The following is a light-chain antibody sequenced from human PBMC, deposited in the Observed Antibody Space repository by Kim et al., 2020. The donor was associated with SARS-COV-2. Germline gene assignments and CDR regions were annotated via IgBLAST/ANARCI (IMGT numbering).Light chain of an antibody. Sequence: DIVMTQSPLSLSVTPGQPVSISCESSQSLLHTGGKSYLYWYLHTPGQSPQALIYQVSRRLSGVPDRFSGSGSGTHFTLRMSRLEAEDFGVYYCMQGLHLLRFGGGRKVGIK. CDR3: MQGLHLLR. V-gene: IGKV2-29*03. J-gene: IGKJ4*02. CDR1: QSLLHTGGKSY. CDR2: QVS.